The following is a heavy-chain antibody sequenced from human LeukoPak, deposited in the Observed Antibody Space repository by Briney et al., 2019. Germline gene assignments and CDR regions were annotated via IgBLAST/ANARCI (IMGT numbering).Heavy chain of an antibody. CDR3: ARDGSLGSYYGPDY. CDR2: ISGSGGST. J-gene: IGHJ4*02. CDR1: GFTFSSYA. V-gene: IGHV3-23*01. Sequence: RSGGSLRLSCAASGFTFSSYAMSWVRQAPGKGLEWVSAISGSGGSTYYADSVKGRFTISRDNSKNTLYLQMNSLRAEDTAVYYCARDGSLGSYYGPDYWGQGTLVTVSS. D-gene: IGHD1-26*01.